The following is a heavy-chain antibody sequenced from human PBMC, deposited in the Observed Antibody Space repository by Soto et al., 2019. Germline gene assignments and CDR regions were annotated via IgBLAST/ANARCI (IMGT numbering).Heavy chain of an antibody. J-gene: IGHJ4*02. CDR3: ARVESLWWFGEPQHY. D-gene: IGHD3-10*01. V-gene: IGHV1-18*01. CDR2: ISAYNGNT. Sequence: QVQLVQSGAEVKKPGASVKVSCKASGYTFTSYGISWVRQAPGQGLEWMGWISAYNGNTNYAQKLQGRVTMTTDTSTITAYMELRSLRSDDTAVYYCARVESLWWFGEPQHYWGQGTLVTVSS. CDR1: GYTFTSYG.